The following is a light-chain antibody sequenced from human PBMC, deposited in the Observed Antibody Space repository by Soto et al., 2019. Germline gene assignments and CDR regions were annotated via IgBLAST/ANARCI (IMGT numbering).Light chain of an antibody. CDR1: SSNIGAYYV. J-gene: IGLJ2*01. CDR2: GST. CDR3: QSYDNSLSAFV. Sequence: QCVLTQPTSVSGAPGQRVTISCTGSSSNIGAYYVVHWYQQLPGAAPKLLIYGSTNRPSGVPDRFSGSKSGTSASLAITGLQAEDEADYYCQSYDNSLSAFVLGGGTKLTVL. V-gene: IGLV1-40*01.